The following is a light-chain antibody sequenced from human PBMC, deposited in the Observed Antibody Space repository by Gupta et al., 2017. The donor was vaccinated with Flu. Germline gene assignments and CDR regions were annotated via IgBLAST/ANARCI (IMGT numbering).Light chain of an antibody. CDR2: GAS. CDR3: QQEDSSPRT. V-gene: IGKV1-16*02. Sequence: DIQMTQPPSSLSASVGDRVTTTCRASQDISNFLAWFQQKPGRAPRSLIYGASRLQSGVPSKFSGSGSGTEFTLTIRSLQPEDFATYYCQQEDSSPRTFGQGTKLEVK. J-gene: IGKJ2*01. CDR1: QDISNF.